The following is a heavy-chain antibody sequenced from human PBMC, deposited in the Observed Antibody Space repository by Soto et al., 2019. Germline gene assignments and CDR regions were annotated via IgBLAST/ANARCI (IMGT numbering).Heavy chain of an antibody. Sequence: QVQLVESGGGVVQPGGSLRLSCAASGFSFSTYTMHWVRQAPGQGLEWLSFMSKDGGLKDYADSVKGRFTISRDNSKNTLYLQMNGLRIEDSAIYYCARDFAWNFDYWGQGILVTVSS. CDR2: MSKDGGLK. D-gene: IGHD2-21*01. V-gene: IGHV3-30-3*01. CDR1: GFSFSTYT. CDR3: ARDFAWNFDY. J-gene: IGHJ4*02.